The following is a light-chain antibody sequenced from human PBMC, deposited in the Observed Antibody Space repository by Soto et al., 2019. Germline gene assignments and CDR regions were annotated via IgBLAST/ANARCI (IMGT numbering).Light chain of an antibody. CDR3: QQRSNWPIT. V-gene: IGKV3-11*01. J-gene: IGKJ5*01. Sequence: EIVMTQSPATLSVSPGERATLSCRASQSVSSDLAWYHQKPGQAPRLLIYGASTRATGIPARFSGSGSGTDFTLTISSLEPEDFAVYYCQQRSNWPITFGQGTQLEIK. CDR1: QSVSSD. CDR2: GAS.